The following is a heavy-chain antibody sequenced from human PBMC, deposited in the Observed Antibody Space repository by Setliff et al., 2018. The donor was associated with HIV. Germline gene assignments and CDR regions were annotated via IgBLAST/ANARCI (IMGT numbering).Heavy chain of an antibody. CDR1: GGSISSGSFY. J-gene: IGHJ3*02. CDR2: IYYSGST. Sequence: SETLSLTCSVSGGSISSGSFYWSWIRQSPGKGLEWIGYIYYSGSTNYNPSLKSRVTILVDTSKNQFSLKLNSVTAADTAVYYCARATFSSSWYPFDGFDIWGQGTMVTVS. CDR3: ARATFSSSWYPFDGFDI. D-gene: IGHD6-13*01. V-gene: IGHV4-61*01.